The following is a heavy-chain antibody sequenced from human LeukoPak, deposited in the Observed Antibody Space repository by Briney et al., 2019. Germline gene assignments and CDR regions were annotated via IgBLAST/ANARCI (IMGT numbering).Heavy chain of an antibody. CDR2: IIPIFGIA. Sequence: SVKVSCKASGGTFSSYAISWVRQAPGQGLEWMGRIIPIFGIANYAQKFQGRVTITADKSTSTAYMELSSLRSDDTAVYYCARRGGGYYGMDVWGKGTTVTVSS. J-gene: IGHJ6*04. V-gene: IGHV1-69*04. D-gene: IGHD2-15*01. CDR3: ARRGGGYYGMDV. CDR1: GGTFSSYA.